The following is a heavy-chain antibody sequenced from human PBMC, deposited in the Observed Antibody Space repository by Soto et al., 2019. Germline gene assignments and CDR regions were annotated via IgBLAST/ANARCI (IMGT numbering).Heavy chain of an antibody. CDR1: GDSIRRSSSY. V-gene: IGHV4-39*01. CDR3: ARQRNSLYSGYGM. CDR2: ISYSGST. D-gene: IGHD5-12*01. J-gene: IGHJ4*02. Sequence: SETLSLTCTVSGDSIRRSSSYWGWVRQSPGKGLEWIGTISYSGSTYYNPSLESRVTMSVDTSKNQFSLKLSSVTAADTAVYFCARQRNSLYSGYGMWGQGILVTVSS.